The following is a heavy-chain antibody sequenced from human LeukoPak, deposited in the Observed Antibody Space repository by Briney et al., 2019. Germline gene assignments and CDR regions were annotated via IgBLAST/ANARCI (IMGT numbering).Heavy chain of an antibody. J-gene: IGHJ4*02. V-gene: IGHV3-23*01. CDR2: ISGSGDNT. CDR3: AKVKMGGNHYFDY. CDR1: GSTFSSYS. D-gene: IGHD1-14*01. Sequence: GGSLRLSCAASGSTFSSYSMNWVRQAPGKGLEWVSGISGSGDNTYYADSVKGRFTISRDNSKNTLYLRMNSLRVEDTAVYYCAKVKMGGNHYFDYWGQGTLVTVSS.